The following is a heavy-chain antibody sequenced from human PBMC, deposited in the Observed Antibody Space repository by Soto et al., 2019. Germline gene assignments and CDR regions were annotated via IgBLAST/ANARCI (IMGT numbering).Heavy chain of an antibody. CDR2: IYYSGST. CDR1: GGSVSSGSYY. D-gene: IGHD6-13*01. J-gene: IGHJ4*01. Sequence: SETLSLTCTVSGGSVSSGSYYWSWIRQPPGKGLEWIGYIYYSGSTNYNPSLKSRVTISVDTSKNQFSLKLSSVTAADTAVYYCARSGPSSWQNRPAVDLDYWGHGPLVTVSS. CDR3: ARSGPSSWQNRPAVDLDY. V-gene: IGHV4-61*01.